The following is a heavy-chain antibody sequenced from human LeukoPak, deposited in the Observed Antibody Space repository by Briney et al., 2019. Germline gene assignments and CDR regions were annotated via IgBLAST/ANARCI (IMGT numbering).Heavy chain of an antibody. J-gene: IGHJ4*02. CDR2: INGSGGST. V-gene: IGHV3-23*01. Sequence: PGGSLRLSCAASGFTFSSYAMSWVRQAPGKGLEWVSAINGSGGSTYYADSVKGRFTISRANSKNTLYLQMNSPRAEATAVYYCAKDGPGEWELLEHDGWGQGTLVTVSS. CDR3: AKDGPGEWELLEHDG. CDR1: GFTFSSYA. D-gene: IGHD1-26*01.